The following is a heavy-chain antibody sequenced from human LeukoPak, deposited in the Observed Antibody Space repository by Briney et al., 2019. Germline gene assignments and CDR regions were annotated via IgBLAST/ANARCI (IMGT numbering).Heavy chain of an antibody. V-gene: IGHV1-8*03. D-gene: IGHD1-7*01. CDR3: ARVHNWNYEFDY. J-gene: IGHJ4*02. Sequence: ASVKVSCKASGYTFTSYDINWVRQATGQGLEWMGWMNPNSGNTGYAQKFQGRVTITRNTSISTAYMELSSLRSEDTAVYYCARVHNWNYEFDYWGQGTLVTVSS. CDR1: GYTFTSYD. CDR2: MNPNSGNT.